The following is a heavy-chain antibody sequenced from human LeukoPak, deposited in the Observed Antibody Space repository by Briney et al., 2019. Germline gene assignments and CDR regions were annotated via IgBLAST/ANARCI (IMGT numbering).Heavy chain of an antibody. J-gene: IGHJ4*02. D-gene: IGHD4-17*01. V-gene: IGHV4-34*01. CDR2: INHSGST. CDR3: ARGQTTVTASGDYFDY. CDR1: GGSFSGYY. Sequence: PSETLSLTCAVYGGSFSGYYWSWIRQPPGKGLEWIGEINHSGSTNYNPSLKSRVTISVDTSKNQFSLTLNSVTAADTAVYYCARGQTTVTASGDYFDYWGQGTLVTVSS.